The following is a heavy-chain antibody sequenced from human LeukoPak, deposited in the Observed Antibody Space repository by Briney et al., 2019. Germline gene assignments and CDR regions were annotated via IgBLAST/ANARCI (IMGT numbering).Heavy chain of an antibody. CDR2: ISTYNGNT. CDR3: AKKGYCSGGSCYGWVDY. V-gene: IGHV1-18*01. D-gene: IGHD2-15*01. Sequence: ASVKVSCKASGYTFTTYDISWVRQAPGQGLEWMGWISTYNGNTNYAQKFQGRVTMTADTSTSTAYMELRSLRSDDTAVYYRAKKGYCSGGSCYGWVDYWGQGTLVTVSS. J-gene: IGHJ4*02. CDR1: GYTFTTYD.